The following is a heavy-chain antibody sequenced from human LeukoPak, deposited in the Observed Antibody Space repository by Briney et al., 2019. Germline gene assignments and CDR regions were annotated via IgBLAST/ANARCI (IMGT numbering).Heavy chain of an antibody. CDR3: TRGGGRYFDPYYFDY. V-gene: IGHV3-49*04. J-gene: IGHJ4*02. Sequence: GGSLRLSCTASGFTFGDYAMSWVRQAPGKGLEWVGFIRSKAYGGTTEYAASVKGRFTISRDDSKSIAYLQMNSLKTEDTAVYYCTRGGGRYFDPYYFDYWGQGTLVTVSS. CDR1: GFTFGDYA. CDR2: IRSKAYGGTT. D-gene: IGHD3-9*01.